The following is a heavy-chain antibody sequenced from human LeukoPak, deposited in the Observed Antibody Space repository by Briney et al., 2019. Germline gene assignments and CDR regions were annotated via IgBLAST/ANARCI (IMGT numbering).Heavy chain of an antibody. J-gene: IGHJ5*02. V-gene: IGHV1-69*13. D-gene: IGHD3-10*01. CDR3: AGAKGFRDYGSGSYYNRYNWFDP. CDR1: GGTFSSYA. CDR2: IIPIFGTA. Sequence: ASVKVSCKASGGTFSSYAISWVRQAPGQGLEWMGGIIPIFGTANYAQKFQGRVTITADESTSTAFMELSSLRSEDTAVYYCAGAKGFRDYGSGSYYNRYNWFDPWGQGTLVTVSS.